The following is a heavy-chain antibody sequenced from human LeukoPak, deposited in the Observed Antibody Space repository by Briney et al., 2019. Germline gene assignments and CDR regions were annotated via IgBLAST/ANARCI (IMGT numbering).Heavy chain of an antibody. V-gene: IGHV3-23*01. CDR1: GFIFSSYA. J-gene: IGHJ5*02. Sequence: PGGSLRLSCAASGFIFSSYAMSWVRQAPGKWLEWVSPISGSGGSTYYADSVKGRFTISRDNSKNTLYLQMNSLRADDTAVYYCAKDCSSSSCPQVHLHNWFDPWGQGTLVTVSS. CDR3: AKDCSSSSCPQVHLHNWFDP. D-gene: IGHD2-2*01. CDR2: ISGSGGST.